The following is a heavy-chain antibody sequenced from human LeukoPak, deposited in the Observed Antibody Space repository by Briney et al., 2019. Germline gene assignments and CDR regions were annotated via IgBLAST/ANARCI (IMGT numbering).Heavy chain of an antibody. CDR2: VSISGGTI. V-gene: IGHV3-11*01. CDR3: ARTMITFGGVIVPMGFDY. D-gene: IGHD3-16*02. Sequence: GGSLRLSCAASGFIFSDYYMSWIRQAPGKGLEWVSYVSISGGTIYYADSVKGRFTISRDNAKNSLYLQMNSLRAEDTAVYYCARTMITFGGVIVPMGFDYWGQGTLVTVSS. CDR1: GFIFSDYY. J-gene: IGHJ4*02.